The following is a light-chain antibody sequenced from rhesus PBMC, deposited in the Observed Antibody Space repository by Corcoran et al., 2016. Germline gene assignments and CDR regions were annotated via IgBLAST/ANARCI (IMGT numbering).Light chain of an antibody. Sequence: EIVMTQSPATLSLSPGERATLSCRASQSVSSSLAWYQQKPGQAPRLLLYGASSRATGIPDRFSGSGSGKEFTLPISSLEPEDFAVYYCQQYSNWPRTFGQGTKVEIK. V-gene: IGKV3-42*03. CDR3: QQYSNWPRT. J-gene: IGKJ1*01. CDR1: QSVSSS. CDR2: GAS.